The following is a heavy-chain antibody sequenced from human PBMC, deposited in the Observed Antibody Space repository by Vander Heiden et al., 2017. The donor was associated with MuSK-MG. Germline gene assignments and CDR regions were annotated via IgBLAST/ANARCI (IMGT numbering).Heavy chain of an antibody. Sequence: VQLVQSGGDVVQPGRSLSLSCVASGFIFSNYGMHWVRQAPGKGLEWVAVIANDGRNKHHADSVKGRFTVSRDNAKNTLYLQMNSLRADDTAVYYCARDRHSAAAGYDFDYWGQGSLVTVSS. V-gene: IGHV3-30*03. CDR1: GFIFSNYG. D-gene: IGHD6-13*01. CDR3: ARDRHSAAAGYDFDY. CDR2: IANDGRNK. J-gene: IGHJ4*02.